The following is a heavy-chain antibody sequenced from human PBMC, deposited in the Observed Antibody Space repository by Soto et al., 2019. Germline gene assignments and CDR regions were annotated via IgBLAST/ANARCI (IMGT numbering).Heavy chain of an antibody. J-gene: IGHJ6*02. D-gene: IGHD3-10*01. V-gene: IGHV1-69*13. Sequence: SVKVSCKASGGTFSSYAISWVRQAPGQGLEWMGGIIPIFGTANYAQKFQGRVTITADESTSTAYMELSSLRSEDTAVYYCARDRGHYYGSGSYMYGMDVWGQGTTVTVSS. CDR1: GGTFSSYA. CDR2: IIPIFGTA. CDR3: ARDRGHYYGSGSYMYGMDV.